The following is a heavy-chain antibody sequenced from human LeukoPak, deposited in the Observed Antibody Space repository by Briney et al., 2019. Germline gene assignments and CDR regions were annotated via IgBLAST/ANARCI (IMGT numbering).Heavy chain of an antibody. V-gene: IGHV4-38-2*01. D-gene: IGHD1-1*01. J-gene: IGHJ4*02. CDR3: ASSNWNGVDY. CDR1: GYSISSGYY. CDR2: IYHSGTT. Sequence: SETLSLTCDVSGYSISSGYYWGWIRQPPGEGLEWIGSIYHSGTTYYNPSLKSRVTISVDTSKNQFSLKLSSVTAADTAVYYCASSNWNGVDYWGQGTLVTVSS.